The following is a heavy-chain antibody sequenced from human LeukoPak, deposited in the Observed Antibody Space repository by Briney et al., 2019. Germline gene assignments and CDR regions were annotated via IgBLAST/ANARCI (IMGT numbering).Heavy chain of an antibody. CDR3: ARGPTGGYVGWFDP. CDR1: GGSISNGGDY. V-gene: IGHV4-31*03. D-gene: IGHD2-2*01. J-gene: IGHJ5*02. Sequence: SQTLSLTCTVSGGSISNGGDYWSWIRQHPGKGLEWIGYIYYSGSTYYNPSLKSRVTISVDPSKDQFSLKLTSVTAADMAVYYCARGPTGGYVGWFDPWGQGTLVTVSS. CDR2: IYYSGST.